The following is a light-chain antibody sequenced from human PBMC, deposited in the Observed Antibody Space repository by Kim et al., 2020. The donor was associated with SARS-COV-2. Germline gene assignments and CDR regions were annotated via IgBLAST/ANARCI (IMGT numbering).Light chain of an antibody. Sequence: QSALTQPASVSGSPGQSITISCTGTSSDVGGYNYVSWYQQHPGKAPKLMTYDVSKRPSGVSNRFSGSKSGNTASLTISGLQAEDEADYYCSSYTSSSTFDVVFGGGTKL. V-gene: IGLV2-14*01. CDR2: DVS. J-gene: IGLJ2*01. CDR1: SSDVGGYNY. CDR3: SSYTSSSTFDVV.